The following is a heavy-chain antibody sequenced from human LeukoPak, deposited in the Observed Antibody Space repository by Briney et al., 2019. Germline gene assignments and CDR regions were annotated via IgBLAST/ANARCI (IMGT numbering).Heavy chain of an antibody. V-gene: IGHV1-2*02. J-gene: IGHJ3*01. CDR3: ARAGLWDYSDSSGYHNAAFDV. CDR1: EYTFTDYY. CDR2: INPSSGGT. D-gene: IGHD3-22*01. Sequence: ASVKVSCKASEYTFTDYYVHWVRQAPGQGLEWMGWINPSSGGTNYAQNFQGRVTMTRDTSISASYMELSRLRSDDTAVYYCARAGLWDYSDSSGYHNAAFDVWGQGTMVTVSS.